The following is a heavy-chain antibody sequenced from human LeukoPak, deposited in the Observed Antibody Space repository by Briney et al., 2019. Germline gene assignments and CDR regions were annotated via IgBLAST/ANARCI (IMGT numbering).Heavy chain of an antibody. Sequence: GASVKHSCKASGYTFTGYYMHWVREAPGQGLEWMGWINPNSGGTNYAQKFQGRVTTTRDTSISTDYMELSSLRSEDTAVYYCARDNSVGDIAWWFDPWGQGTLVTVSS. V-gene: IGHV1-2*02. J-gene: IGHJ5*02. D-gene: IGHD3-16*02. CDR3: ARDNSVGDIAWWFDP. CDR1: GYTFTGYY. CDR2: INPNSGGT.